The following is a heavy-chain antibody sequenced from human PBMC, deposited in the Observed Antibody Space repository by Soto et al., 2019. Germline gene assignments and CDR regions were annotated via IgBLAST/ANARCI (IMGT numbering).Heavy chain of an antibody. CDR1: GFTVTMYA. V-gene: IGHV3-23*01. J-gene: IGHJ6*02. Sequence: LRLSCAASGFTVTMYAMTWVRQAPGKGLEWVSAISGSGGNTYYADSVKGRFTISRDNSKNTLYLQMNSLRAEDTAVYYCAKEGTHFYYYDMDVWGQGTTVTVSS. D-gene: IGHD3-10*01. CDR3: AKEGTHFYYYDMDV. CDR2: ISGSGGNT.